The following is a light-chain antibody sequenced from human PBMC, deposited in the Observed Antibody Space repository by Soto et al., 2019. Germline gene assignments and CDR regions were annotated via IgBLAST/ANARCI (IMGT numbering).Light chain of an antibody. V-gene: IGKV1-5*01. CDR2: DAS. Sequence: DIQMTQSPSSLSASVGDRVTIACRASQSISSWLAWYQQIPGKAPKLLIYDASSSQSGVSSRFSGSGSGTEFTLTISSLQPDDSATYYCQQYNSHTWTFGQGTKVGIK. CDR1: QSISSW. J-gene: IGKJ1*01. CDR3: QQYNSHTWT.